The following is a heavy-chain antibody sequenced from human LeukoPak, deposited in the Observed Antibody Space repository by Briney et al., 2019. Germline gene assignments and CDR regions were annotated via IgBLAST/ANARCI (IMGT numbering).Heavy chain of an antibody. CDR2: IYYSGST. Sequence: PSETLSLTCTVSGGSISSYYWSWIRQPPGKGLERIGYIYYSGSTNYNPSLKSRVTISVDTSKNQFSLKLSSVTAADTAVYYCATYYYDSSGYYYFDYWGQGTLVTVSS. CDR1: GGSISSYY. J-gene: IGHJ4*02. CDR3: ATYYYDSSGYYYFDY. D-gene: IGHD3-22*01. V-gene: IGHV4-59*01.